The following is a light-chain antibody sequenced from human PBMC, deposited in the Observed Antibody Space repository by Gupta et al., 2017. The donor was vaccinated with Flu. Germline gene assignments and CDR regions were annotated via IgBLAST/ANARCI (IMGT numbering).Light chain of an antibody. CDR3: AAWADSLNGWV. J-gene: IGLJ3*02. CDR2: YDD. V-gene: IGLV1-36*01. CDR1: SSNIGNNA. Sequence: RQRVTISCSGSSSNIGNNAVNWYQQLPGKAPKLLIYYDDLLPSGVSDRFSGSKSGTSASLAISGLQSEDEADDYCAAWADSLNGWVFGGGTKLTVL.